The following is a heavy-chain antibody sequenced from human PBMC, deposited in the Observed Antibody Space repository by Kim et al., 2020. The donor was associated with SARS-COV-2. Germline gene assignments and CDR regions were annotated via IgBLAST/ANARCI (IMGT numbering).Heavy chain of an antibody. CDR1: GFTFSSYA. J-gene: IGHJ4*02. Sequence: GGSLRLSCAASGFTFSSYAMHWVRQAPGKGLEWVAVISYDGSNKYYADSVKGRFTISRDNSKNTLYLQMNSLRAEDTAVYYCARGVIAAAGGWLGYWGQG. CDR2: ISYDGSNK. V-gene: IGHV3-30*04. D-gene: IGHD6-13*01. CDR3: ARGVIAAAGGWLGY.